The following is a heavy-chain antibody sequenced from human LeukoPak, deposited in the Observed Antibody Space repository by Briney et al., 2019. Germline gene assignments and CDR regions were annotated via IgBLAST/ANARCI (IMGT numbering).Heavy chain of an antibody. Sequence: SVKVSCKASGGTFSSYAISWVRQAPGQGLEWMGGIIPIFGTANYAQKFQGGVTITADESTSTAYMELSSLRSEDTAVYYCATEWELHGGLDYWGQGTLVTVSS. CDR3: ATEWELHGGLDY. CDR2: IIPIFGTA. J-gene: IGHJ4*02. V-gene: IGHV1-69*01. CDR1: GGTFSSYA. D-gene: IGHD1-26*01.